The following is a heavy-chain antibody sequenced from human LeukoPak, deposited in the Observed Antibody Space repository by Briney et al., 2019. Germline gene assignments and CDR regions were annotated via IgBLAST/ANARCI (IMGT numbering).Heavy chain of an antibody. D-gene: IGHD2-2*01. Sequence: ASVKVSCKASGYTFTGYYMHWVRQAPGQGLEWMGWINPNSGGTNYAQKFQGWVTMTRDTSISTAYMELSRLRSDDTAVYYCARARASRSDAFDIWGQGTIVTVSS. V-gene: IGHV1-2*04. CDR1: GYTFTGYY. CDR2: INPNSGGT. J-gene: IGHJ3*02. CDR3: ARARASRSDAFDI.